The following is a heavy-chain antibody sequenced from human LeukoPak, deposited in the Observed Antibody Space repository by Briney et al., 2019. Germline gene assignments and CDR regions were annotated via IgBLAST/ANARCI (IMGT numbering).Heavy chain of an antibody. D-gene: IGHD3-9*01. CDR1: GGSISRSSYY. V-gene: IGHV4-39*01. CDR2: IYYSGST. J-gene: IGHJ5*02. CDR3: ARLCDIPPGFDP. Sequence: SETLSLTCTVSGGSISRSSYYWGWIRQPPGKGLEWIGSIYYSGSTYYNPSLKSRVTISVDTSKNQFSLKLSSVTAADTAVYYCARLCDIPPGFDPWGQGTLVTVSS.